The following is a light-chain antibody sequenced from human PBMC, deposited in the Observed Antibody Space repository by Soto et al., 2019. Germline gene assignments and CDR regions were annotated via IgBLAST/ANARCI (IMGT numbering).Light chain of an antibody. CDR2: DAS. J-gene: IGKJ4*01. CDR3: QQYGSSPLT. V-gene: IGKV1-33*01. CDR1: QDISKF. Sequence: DIQMTQSPSSLSASVGDRVAFTCQASQDISKFLNWYQHKPGQAPSLLIYDASKSQFGVPSRFSGSGSGTDFTFTISRLEPEDFAVYYCQQYGSSPLTFGGGTKVDIK.